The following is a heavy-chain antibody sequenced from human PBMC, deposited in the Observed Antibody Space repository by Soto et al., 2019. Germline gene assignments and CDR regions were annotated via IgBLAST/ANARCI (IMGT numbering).Heavy chain of an antibody. V-gene: IGHV3-23*01. D-gene: IGHD5-12*01. CDR1: GFTFRSFT. CDR2: ISGRSVST. J-gene: IGHJ4*02. CDR3: AKRPDRYSGSDQNYFES. Sequence: PGGSLRLSCAASGFTFRSFTMNWVRQAPGKGLEWVSAISGRSVSTYYADSVKGRFTISRDNSKNTLYLQMNSIRAEDTAVYYCAKRPDRYSGSDQNYFESWGRGTLVTVSS.